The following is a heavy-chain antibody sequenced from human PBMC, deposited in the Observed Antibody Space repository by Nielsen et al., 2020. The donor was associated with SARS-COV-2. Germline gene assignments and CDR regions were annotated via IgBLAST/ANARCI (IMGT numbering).Heavy chain of an antibody. CDR2: ISSNGGST. D-gene: IGHD2-15*01. CDR3: VKDYCSGGSCYGDY. J-gene: IGHJ4*02. CDR1: GFTFSSYA. Sequence: GEPLKISCAASGFTFSSYAMHWVRQAPGKGLEYVSAISSNGGSTYYADSVKGRFTISRDNSKNTLYLQMSSLRAEDTAVYYCVKDYCSGGSCYGDYWGQGTLVTVSS. V-gene: IGHV3-64D*06.